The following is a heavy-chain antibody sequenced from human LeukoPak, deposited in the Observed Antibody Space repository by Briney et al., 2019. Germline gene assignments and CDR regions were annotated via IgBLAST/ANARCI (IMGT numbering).Heavy chain of an antibody. CDR2: ISAYNGNT. CDR1: GYTFTSYG. Sequence: ASVKVSCKASGYTFTSYGISWVRQAPGQGLEWMGWISAYNGNTNYAQKLQGRVTMTTDTSTSTAYMELRSLRSDDTAVYYRARSPPGTYYYYMDVWGKGTTVTISS. J-gene: IGHJ6*03. V-gene: IGHV1-18*01. CDR3: ARSPPGTYYYYMDV. D-gene: IGHD1-1*01.